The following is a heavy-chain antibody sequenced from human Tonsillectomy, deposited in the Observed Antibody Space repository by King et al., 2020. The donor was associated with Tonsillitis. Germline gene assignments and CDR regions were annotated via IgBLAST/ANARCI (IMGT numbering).Heavy chain of an antibody. Sequence: VQLVESGGGLVQPGRSLRLSCAASGFTFDDYAMHWVRQGPGKGLEWVSGINWNSGSIDYADSVKGRFTISRDNAKNSLYLQMNSLRAEDTALYYCTKDISSGDSSGVVAFEICGQGTMVTVSS. D-gene: IGHD3-22*01. V-gene: IGHV3-9*01. CDR1: GFTFDDYA. CDR2: INWNSGSI. J-gene: IGHJ3*02. CDR3: TKDISSGDSSGVVAFEI.